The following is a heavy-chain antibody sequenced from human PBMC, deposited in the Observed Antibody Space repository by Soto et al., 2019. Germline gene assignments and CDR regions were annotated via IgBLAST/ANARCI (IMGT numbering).Heavy chain of an antibody. CDR2: IYFSGTN. V-gene: IGHV4-59*08. CDR1: RGSMNNYY. CDR3: ARHVGSTNWFDP. Sequence: SETLSLTCTVSRGSMNNYYWSWIRQPPGKGLEWIGYIYFSGTNNYNPSLKSRVTMSVDTSKNQFSLRLTSVTAADTAVYYCARHVGSTNWFDPWGQGTLVTVSS. J-gene: IGHJ5*02. D-gene: IGHD2-15*01.